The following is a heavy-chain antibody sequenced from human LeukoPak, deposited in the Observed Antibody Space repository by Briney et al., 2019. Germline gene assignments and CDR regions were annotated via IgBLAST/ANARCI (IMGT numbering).Heavy chain of an antibody. CDR1: GFTFSSYG. D-gene: IGHD3-22*01. V-gene: IGHV3-33*01. CDR3: ARVRYYYDSSGALDY. Sequence: PRRSLRLSCAASGFTFSSYGMHWVRQAPGKGLEWVAVIWYDGSNKYYADSVKGRFTISRDNSKNTLYLQMNSLRAEDTAVYYCARVRYYYDSSGALDYWGQGTLVTVSS. J-gene: IGHJ4*02. CDR2: IWYDGSNK.